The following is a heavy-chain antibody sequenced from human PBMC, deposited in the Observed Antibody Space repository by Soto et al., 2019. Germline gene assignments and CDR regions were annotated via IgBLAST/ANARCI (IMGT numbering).Heavy chain of an antibody. CDR2: MYFGGST. CDR1: GASVSHGY. CDR3: ARDHSFDP. J-gene: IGHJ5*02. Sequence: PSETLSLTCNVSGASVSHGYWSWIRQPPGKGLEWIGFMYFGGSTNYNPSLKSRVTISVDTSKNQFSLKLSSVTAADTAVYYCARDHSFDPWGQGTLVTVSS. V-gene: IGHV4-59*02.